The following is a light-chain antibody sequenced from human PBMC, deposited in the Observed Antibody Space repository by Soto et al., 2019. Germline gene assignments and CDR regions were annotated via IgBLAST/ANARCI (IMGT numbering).Light chain of an antibody. CDR3: QQYGSSPKT. J-gene: IGKJ1*01. V-gene: IGKV3-20*01. CDR1: QSVSSN. Sequence: ERVTPRSPATLSVSAGERATLSCMASQSVSSNLAWYQQKPGQAPRLLIYGASTRATGIPDRFSGSGSGTDFTLTISRLEPEDFAVYYCQQYGSSPKTFGQGTKVDI. CDR2: GAS.